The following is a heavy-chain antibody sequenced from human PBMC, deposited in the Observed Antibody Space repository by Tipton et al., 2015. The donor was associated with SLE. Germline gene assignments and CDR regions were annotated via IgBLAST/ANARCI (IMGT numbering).Heavy chain of an antibody. V-gene: IGHV3-23*03. CDR3: ARGTTMVYDY. D-gene: IGHD5-18*01. Sequence: SLRLSCAASGFTFSSYAMSWVRQAPGKGLEWVSVIYSGGSKYYTDSVKGRFTISRDNSKNTLYLQMNSLRAEDTAVYYCARGTTMVYDYWGQGTLVTVSS. CDR2: IYSGGSK. CDR1: GFTFSSYA. J-gene: IGHJ4*02.